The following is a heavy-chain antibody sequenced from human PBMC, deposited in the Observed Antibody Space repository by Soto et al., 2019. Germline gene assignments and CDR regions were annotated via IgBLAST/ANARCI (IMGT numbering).Heavy chain of an antibody. V-gene: IGHV1-3*04. CDR2: INTGKGNT. CDR1: GYTFTNYA. Sequence: ASVKVSCKASGYTFTNYAMHWVRQAPGQRLEWMGWINTGKGNTKISQKFQDRITITSDTSARTAYMDLSSLRSEDTAMYYCATARDDCRDPKCYVIEYWGQGTLVTVSS. D-gene: IGHD2-2*01. J-gene: IGHJ4*02. CDR3: ATARDDCRDPKCYVIEY.